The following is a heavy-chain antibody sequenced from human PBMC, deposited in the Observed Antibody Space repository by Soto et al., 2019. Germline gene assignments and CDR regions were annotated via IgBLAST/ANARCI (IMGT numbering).Heavy chain of an antibody. D-gene: IGHD3-3*01. Sequence: QVQLVQSGAEVKKPGSSVKVSCKASGGTFSSYTISWVRQAPGQGLEWMVRIIPILGIANYAQKFQGRVTITADKSTSTAYMELSSLRSEDTAVYYCASSLGSGYYKLYYFDYWGQGTLVTVSS. CDR2: IIPILGIA. V-gene: IGHV1-69*02. J-gene: IGHJ4*02. CDR1: GGTFSSYT. CDR3: ASSLGSGYYKLYYFDY.